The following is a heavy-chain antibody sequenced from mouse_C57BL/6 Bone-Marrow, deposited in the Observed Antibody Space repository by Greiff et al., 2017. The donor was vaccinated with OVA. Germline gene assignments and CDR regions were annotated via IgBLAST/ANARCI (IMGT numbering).Heavy chain of an antibody. V-gene: IGHV1-82*01. CDR2: IYPGDGDT. CDR1: GYAFSSPW. D-gene: IGHD1-1*01. CDR3: ARDYYGSSEFAY. Sequence: QVTLKVCGPELVKPGASVKISCKASGYAFSSPWMTWVKQRPGKGLEWIGRIYPGDGDTNYNGKFKGKATLTADNSSSTPYMQLSSLTSEESAVYCWARDYYGSSEFAYWGQGTLVTVSA. J-gene: IGHJ3*01.